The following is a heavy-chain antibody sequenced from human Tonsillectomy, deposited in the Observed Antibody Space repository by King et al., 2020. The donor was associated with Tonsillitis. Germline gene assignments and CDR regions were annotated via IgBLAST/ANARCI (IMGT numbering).Heavy chain of an antibody. V-gene: IGHV4-39*01. CDR1: GGSISSSSYY. J-gene: IGHJ3*02. Sequence: QLQESGPGLVKPSETLSLTCTVSGGSISSSSYYWGWIRQPPGKGLEWIGSIYYSGSTYYNPSLKSRVTISVATSKNQFSLKLSSVTAADTAVYYCARHPDYYDSSGYYNDAFDIWGQGTMVTVSS. D-gene: IGHD3-22*01. CDR2: IYYSGST. CDR3: ARHPDYYDSSGYYNDAFDI.